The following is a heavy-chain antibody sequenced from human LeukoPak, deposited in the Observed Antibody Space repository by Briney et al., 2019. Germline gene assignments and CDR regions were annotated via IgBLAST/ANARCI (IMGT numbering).Heavy chain of an antibody. CDR2: IRYGGSNK. CDR3: AKDDSSGYYYQLGDY. V-gene: IGHV3-30*02. Sequence: GGSLRLSCAASGFTFSSYGMHWVRQAPGKGLEWVAFIRYGGSNKYYADSVKGRFTISRDNSKNTLYLQMSSLRAEDTAVYYCAKDDSSGYYYQLGDYWGQGTLVTVSS. D-gene: IGHD3-22*01. CDR1: GFTFSSYG. J-gene: IGHJ4*02.